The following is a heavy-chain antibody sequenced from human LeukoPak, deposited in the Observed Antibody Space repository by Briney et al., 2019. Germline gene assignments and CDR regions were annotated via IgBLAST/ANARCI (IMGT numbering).Heavy chain of an antibody. V-gene: IGHV3-48*03. D-gene: IGHD5-18*01. CDR1: GFTFSSYE. CDR3: ARDNKYSLGAFDI. Sequence: GGSLRLTCAASGFTFSSYEMNWVRQAPGKGLEWVSYISSSGSTIYYADSVKGRFTISRDNAKNSLYLQMNSLRAEDTAVYYCARDNKYSLGAFDIWGQGTMVTVSS. J-gene: IGHJ3*02. CDR2: ISSSGSTI.